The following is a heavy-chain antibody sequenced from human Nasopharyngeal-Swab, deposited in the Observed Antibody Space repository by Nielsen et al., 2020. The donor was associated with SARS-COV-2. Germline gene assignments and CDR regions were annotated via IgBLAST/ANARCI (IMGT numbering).Heavy chain of an antibody. CDR1: GGSFSGYY. Sequence: SETLSLTCAVYGGSFSGYYWSWIRQTPGKGLEWIGEINHSGGTNYNPSLKSRVTISVDTSKNQFSLKLSSVTAADTAVYYCARGASIAVAGILLPDYYYYMDVWGKGTTVTVSS. D-gene: IGHD6-19*01. V-gene: IGHV4-34*01. J-gene: IGHJ6*03. CDR3: ARGASIAVAGILLPDYYYYMDV. CDR2: INHSGGT.